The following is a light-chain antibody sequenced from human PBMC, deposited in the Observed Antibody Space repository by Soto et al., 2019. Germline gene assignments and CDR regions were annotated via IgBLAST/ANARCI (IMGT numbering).Light chain of an antibody. Sequence: QSVLTQPPSVSGAPGQTITISCTGSSSNIGSIYDVHWFQKLPGTAPKLLLYGNNNRPSGVPDRFSCSKSGTSASLAISGLQTEDEADYYCQCYDSSLSGSLLGGGTKLTVL. J-gene: IGLJ2*01. CDR3: QCYDSSLSGSL. V-gene: IGLV1-40*01. CDR2: GNN. CDR1: SSNIGSIYD.